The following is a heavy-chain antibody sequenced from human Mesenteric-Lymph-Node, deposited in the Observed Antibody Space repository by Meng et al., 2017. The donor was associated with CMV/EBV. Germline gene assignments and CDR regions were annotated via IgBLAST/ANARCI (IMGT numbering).Heavy chain of an antibody. D-gene: IGHD6-13*01. CDR3: ARAVGRYSSRPFDY. J-gene: IGHJ4*02. V-gene: IGHV3-11*01. CDR2: ISSSGSTI. CDR1: GFTFSDYY. Sequence: SGFTFSDYYMSWIRQAPGKGLEWVSYISSSGSTIYYADSVKGRFTISRDNAKNSLYLQMNSLRAEDTAVYYCARAVGRYSSRPFDYWGQGTLVTVSS.